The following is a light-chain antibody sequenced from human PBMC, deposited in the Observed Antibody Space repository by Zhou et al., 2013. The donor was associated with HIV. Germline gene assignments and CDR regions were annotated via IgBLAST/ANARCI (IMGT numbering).Light chain of an antibody. CDR1: QTISSY. J-gene: IGKJ1*01. V-gene: IGKV1-27*01. CDR2: AAS. CDR3: QKYNSAPWT. Sequence: DIQMTQSPSSLSASAGDRVTITCRASQTISSYLNWYQQKPGKAPKLLIYAASTLHSGVPSRFSGRGSATDFTLTISSLQPEDVATYYCQKYNSAPWTFGQGTKVEIK.